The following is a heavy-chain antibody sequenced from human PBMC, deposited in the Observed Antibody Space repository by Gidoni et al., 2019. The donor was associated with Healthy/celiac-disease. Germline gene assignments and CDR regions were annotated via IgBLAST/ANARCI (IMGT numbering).Heavy chain of an antibody. V-gene: IGHV3-15*01. J-gene: IGHJ4*02. D-gene: IGHD6-19*01. CDR3: TTDIEWYSSGWYGNFDY. CDR2: IKSKTDGGTT. CDR1: GFTFRNAW. Sequence: EVQLVESGGGLVKPGGSLRLSCAASGFTFRNAWLSWVRQAPGKGLEWVGRIKSKTDGGTTDYAAPVKGRFTISRDDSKNTLYLQMNSLKTEDTAVYYCTTDIEWYSSGWYGNFDYWGQGTLVTVSS.